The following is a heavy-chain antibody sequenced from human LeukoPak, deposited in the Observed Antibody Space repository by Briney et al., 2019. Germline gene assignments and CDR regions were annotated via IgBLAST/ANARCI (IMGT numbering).Heavy chain of an antibody. J-gene: IGHJ4*02. CDR2: ISPDGSTT. Sequence: GGSLRLSCRASGFTFSSDWLHWVRQARGKGGVWVSRISPDGSTTNCADSVKGRFTISRDNAKNTLFLQMNSLRAEDTAVYYCVRGRNTYYGYFDYWGQGTLVTVSS. V-gene: IGHV3-74*01. CDR3: VRGRNTYYGYFDY. CDR1: GFTFSSDW. D-gene: IGHD3-10*01.